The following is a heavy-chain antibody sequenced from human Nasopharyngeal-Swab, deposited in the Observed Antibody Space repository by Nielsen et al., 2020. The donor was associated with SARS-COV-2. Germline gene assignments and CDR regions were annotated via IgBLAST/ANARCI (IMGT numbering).Heavy chain of an antibody. V-gene: IGHV5-51*01. J-gene: IGHJ4*02. CDR3: ARLYGGYVDY. CDR1: RYYFSTYW. Sequence: GESLKISCQGSRYYFSTYWIGWVRQMPGRGLEWMGIIYPGDSTPRYRPSFQGQVTISADKSSTAYLQWSSLKASDTAMYFCARLYGGYVDYWGQGTLVTVSS. D-gene: IGHD4/OR15-4a*01. CDR2: IYPGDSTP.